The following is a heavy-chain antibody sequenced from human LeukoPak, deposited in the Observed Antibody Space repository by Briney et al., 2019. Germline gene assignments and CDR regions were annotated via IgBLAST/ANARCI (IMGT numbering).Heavy chain of an antibody. J-gene: IGHJ4*02. V-gene: IGHV1-24*01. CDR3: ATSVRGVTNWDY. Sequence: ASVKVSCKVSGYTLTELSMHWVRQAPGKGLEWMGGFDPEDGETIYAQKFQGRVTMTEDTSTDTAYMELSSLRSEDTAVYYCATSVRGVTNWDYWGQGTLVTVSS. D-gene: IGHD3-10*01. CDR2: FDPEDGET. CDR1: GYTLTELS.